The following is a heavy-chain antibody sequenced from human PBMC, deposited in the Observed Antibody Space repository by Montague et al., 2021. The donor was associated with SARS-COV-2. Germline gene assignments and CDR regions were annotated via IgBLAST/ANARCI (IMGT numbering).Heavy chain of an antibody. D-gene: IGHD3-10*01. V-gene: IGHV3-7*01. Sequence: SLSLSFSASGFTFSRFWMSWICQTAGRGLEWVANIGEDGSETYYVDSVKGRFTISRDNAEKSLYLQMNSLRPEDTAVYYCMSWGSGSPWGQGTLVTVSS. CDR2: IGEDGSET. CDR1: GFTFSRFW. J-gene: IGHJ5*02. CDR3: MSWGSGSP.